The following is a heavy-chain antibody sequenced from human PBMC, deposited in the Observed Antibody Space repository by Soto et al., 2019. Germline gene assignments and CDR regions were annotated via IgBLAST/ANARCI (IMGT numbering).Heavy chain of an antibody. Sequence: SETLSLTCAVSGGSISSSNWWSWVRQPPGKGLEWIGEIYHSGSTNYNPSLKSRVTISVDKSKNQFSLKLSSVTAADTAVYYCARERYCSSTSCYSDYYYGMDVWGQGTTVTVS. CDR3: ARERYCSSTSCYSDYYYGMDV. D-gene: IGHD2-2*01. CDR1: GGSISSSNW. J-gene: IGHJ6*02. V-gene: IGHV4-4*02. CDR2: IYHSGST.